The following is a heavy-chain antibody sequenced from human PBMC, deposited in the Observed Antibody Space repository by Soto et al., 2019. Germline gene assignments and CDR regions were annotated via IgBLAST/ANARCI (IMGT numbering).Heavy chain of an antibody. CDR3: ARDHLYYFDY. CDR2: IWYDGSNK. J-gene: IGHJ4*02. Sequence: QVQLVESGGGVVQPGRSLRLSCAASGFTFSSYGMHWVRQAPGKGLEWVGVIWYDGSNKYYADSVKGRFTISRDNSKNTLYLQMNSLRAEDTAVYYCARDHLYYFDYWGQGTLVTVSS. CDR1: GFTFSSYG. V-gene: IGHV3-33*01.